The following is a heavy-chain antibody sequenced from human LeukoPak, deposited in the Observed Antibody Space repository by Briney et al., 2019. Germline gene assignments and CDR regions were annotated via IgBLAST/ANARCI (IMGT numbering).Heavy chain of an antibody. Sequence: ASVKVSCKASGYTFTRYGISWVRQAPGQGLEWMGWISAYNGNTNYAQKLQGRVTMTPDTSTSTAYMELRSLRSDDTAVYYCARVFPLASAFDYWGQGTLVTVSS. J-gene: IGHJ4*02. CDR2: ISAYNGNT. D-gene: IGHD3-3*02. CDR1: GYTFTRYG. CDR3: ARVFPLASAFDY. V-gene: IGHV1-18*01.